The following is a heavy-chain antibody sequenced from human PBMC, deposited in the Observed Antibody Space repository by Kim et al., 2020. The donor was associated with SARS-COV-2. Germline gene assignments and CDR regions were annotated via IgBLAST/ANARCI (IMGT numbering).Heavy chain of an antibody. Sequence: GFARKFKRRGTVTRDTSRSTAYMERSSLRSEDTAVYYCARATRNQLLSDYWGQGTLVTVSS. V-gene: IGHV1-8*01. D-gene: IGHD2-2*01. J-gene: IGHJ4*02. CDR3: ARATRNQLLSDY.